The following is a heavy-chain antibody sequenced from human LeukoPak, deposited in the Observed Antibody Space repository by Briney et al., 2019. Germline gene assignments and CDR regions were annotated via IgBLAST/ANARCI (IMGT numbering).Heavy chain of an antibody. Sequence: SETLSLTCAVYGGSFSSYYWSWIRQPPGKGLEWIGYIYYSGSTNYNPSLKSRVTISVETSKNEFSLKLRSVTAADTAVYYCARVTGYRIEDYFDYWGQGTLVTVSS. V-gene: IGHV4-59*01. D-gene: IGHD6-13*01. CDR3: ARVTGYRIEDYFDY. CDR2: IYYSGST. J-gene: IGHJ4*02. CDR1: GGSFSSYY.